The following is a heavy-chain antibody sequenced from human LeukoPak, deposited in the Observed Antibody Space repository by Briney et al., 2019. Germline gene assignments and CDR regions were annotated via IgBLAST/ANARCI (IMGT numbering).Heavy chain of an antibody. V-gene: IGHV3-7*03. Sequence: GGSLRLSCAASGFTFSSYWMSWVRQAPGRGPEWVANVNRDGGETYYLDSVKGRFTISKDNAKNSLYLQMNSLRAEDTALYHCARNNGMDVWGQGTTVIVSS. CDR3: ARNNGMDV. CDR2: VNRDGGET. CDR1: GFTFSSYW. J-gene: IGHJ6*02.